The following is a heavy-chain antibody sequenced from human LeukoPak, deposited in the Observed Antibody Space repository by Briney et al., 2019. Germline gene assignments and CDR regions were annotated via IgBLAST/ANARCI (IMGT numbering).Heavy chain of an antibody. V-gene: IGHV3-48*01. Sequence: AGGSLRLSCAASAFTFSDYSMNWVRQAPGKGLEWVASISSSSSSTIYYADSVKGRFTVSRDNAKNSLYLQMNSLRAEDTAVYYCARDHHRRLYDSQARDTFDIWGQGTMVTVSS. CDR2: ISSSSSSTI. CDR1: AFTFSDYS. D-gene: IGHD3-22*01. J-gene: IGHJ3*02. CDR3: ARDHHRRLYDSQARDTFDI.